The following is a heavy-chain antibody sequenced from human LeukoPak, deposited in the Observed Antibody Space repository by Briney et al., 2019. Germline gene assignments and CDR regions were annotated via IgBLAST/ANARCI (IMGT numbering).Heavy chain of an antibody. CDR2: IYYSGST. CDR1: GGSISSYY. CDR3: ARAPHSGSYWYYYYGMDV. V-gene: IGHV4-59*01. Sequence: SETLSLTCTVSGGSISSYYWSWIRQPPGNGLEWIGYIYYSGSTNYNPSLKSRVTISVDTSKNQFSLKLSSVTAADTAVYYCARAPHSGSYWYYYYGMDVWGQGTTVTVSS. D-gene: IGHD3-10*01. J-gene: IGHJ6*02.